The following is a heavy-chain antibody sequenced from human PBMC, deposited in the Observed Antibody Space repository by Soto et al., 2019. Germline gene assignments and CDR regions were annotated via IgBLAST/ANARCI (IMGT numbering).Heavy chain of an antibody. Sequence: GGSLRLSXAASGFTFSSYEMNWVRQAPGKGLEWVSYISSSGSTIYYADSVKGRFTISRDNAKNSLYLQMNSLRAEDTAVYYCAKALWFGENHFDYWGQGTLVTVSS. J-gene: IGHJ4*02. D-gene: IGHD3-10*01. CDR1: GFTFSSYE. CDR3: AKALWFGENHFDY. V-gene: IGHV3-48*03. CDR2: ISSSGSTI.